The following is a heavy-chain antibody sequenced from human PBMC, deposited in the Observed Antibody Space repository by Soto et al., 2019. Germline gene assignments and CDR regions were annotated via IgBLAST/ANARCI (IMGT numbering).Heavy chain of an antibody. Sequence: QVQLVESGGGVVQPGRSLRLSCSASGFTFNDYAMHWVRQAPGKGLEWVSFISYDGNYKYYADSVKGRFTISRDTSKNTLYLQINSLRPEDTAVYFCAKARVGTTHFDYWGQGTLVTASS. V-gene: IGHV3-30*18. J-gene: IGHJ4*02. CDR1: GFTFNDYA. CDR3: AKARVGTTHFDY. D-gene: IGHD1-26*01. CDR2: ISYDGNYK.